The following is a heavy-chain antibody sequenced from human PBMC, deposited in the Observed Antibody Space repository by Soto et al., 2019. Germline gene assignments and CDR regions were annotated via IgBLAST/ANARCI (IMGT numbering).Heavy chain of an antibody. Sequence: SVKVSFKASGGTFSRYAISWVRQAPGQGLEWMGGIIPIFGTANYAQKFQGRVTITADESTSTAYMELSSLRSEDTAVYYCARRRGAVAGPYYYYYGMDVWGQGTTVTVSS. CDR1: GGTFSRYA. J-gene: IGHJ6*02. V-gene: IGHV1-69*13. D-gene: IGHD6-19*01. CDR3: ARRRGAVAGPYYYYYGMDV. CDR2: IIPIFGTA.